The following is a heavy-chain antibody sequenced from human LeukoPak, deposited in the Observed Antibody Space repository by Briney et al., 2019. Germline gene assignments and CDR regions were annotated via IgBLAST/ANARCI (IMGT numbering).Heavy chain of an antibody. CDR3: ARVGVWFGELGLFDY. V-gene: IGHV1-3*01. D-gene: IGHD3-10*01. Sequence: ASVKVSCKASGYTFTSYAMHWVRQAPGQRLEWMGWINAGNGNTKYSQKFQGRVTITRDTSASTAYMELGSLRSEDTAVYYCARVGVWFGELGLFDYWGQGTLVTVSS. CDR1: GYTFTSYA. CDR2: INAGNGNT. J-gene: IGHJ4*02.